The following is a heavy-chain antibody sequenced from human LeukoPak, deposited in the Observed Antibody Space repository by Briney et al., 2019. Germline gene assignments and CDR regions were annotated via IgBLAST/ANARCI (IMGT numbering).Heavy chain of an antibody. D-gene: IGHD3-10*01. CDR1: GGSISTYY. Sequence: SETLSLTCTVSGGSISTYYWSWIRQPPGKGLEWIGYVHYSGSTSYNSSLKSRVTISVDTSKNQFSLKLSPVTAADTAVYYCTRVHYYYGSGIYRFGYFDYWGQGTLVAVSS. CDR3: TRVHYYYGSGIYRFGYFDY. J-gene: IGHJ4*02. V-gene: IGHV4-59*01. CDR2: VHYSGST.